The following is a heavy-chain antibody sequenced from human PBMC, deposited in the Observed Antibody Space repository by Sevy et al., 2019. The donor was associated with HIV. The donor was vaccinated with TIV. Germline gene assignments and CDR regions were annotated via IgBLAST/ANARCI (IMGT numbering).Heavy chain of an antibody. V-gene: IGHV4-38-2*02. CDR2: IYYSGST. CDR3: AKTHDTSAYFLPDY. CDR1: GYSIISGYY. Sequence: SETLSLTCTVSGYSIISGYYWGWIRQPPGKGLEWIGSIYYSGSTYYNPSLKSRVTISVDTSKNQFSLKLSSVTAADTAVYYCAKTHDTSAYFLPDYWGQGTLVTVSS. J-gene: IGHJ4*02. D-gene: IGHD3-22*01.